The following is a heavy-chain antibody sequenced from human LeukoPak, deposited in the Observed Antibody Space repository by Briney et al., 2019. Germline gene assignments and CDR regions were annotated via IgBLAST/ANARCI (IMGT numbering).Heavy chain of an antibody. Sequence: PGGSLRLSCAASGFTFTDYPMNWVRQAPGRGLEWVANIRTSAASAYNTNYADSVQGRVIISRDDAKKTLYLHMNGLRDDDTAVYYCARDQRFAFDYWGQGILVTVSS. J-gene: IGHJ4*02. D-gene: IGHD3-16*01. V-gene: IGHV3-48*02. CDR2: IRTSAASAYNT. CDR3: ARDQRFAFDY. CDR1: GFTFTDYP.